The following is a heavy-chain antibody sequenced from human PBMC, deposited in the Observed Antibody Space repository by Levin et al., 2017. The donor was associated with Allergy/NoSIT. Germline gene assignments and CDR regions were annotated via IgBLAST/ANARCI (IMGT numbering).Heavy chain of an antibody. CDR1: GYTFTGYY. CDR3: ARSPKWYYYDSSGYRFDS. D-gene: IGHD3-22*01. J-gene: IGHJ3*02. CDR2: INPNSGGT. Sequence: ASVKVSCKASGYTFTGYYMHWVRQAPGQGLEWMGWINPNSGGTNYAQKFQGRVTMTRDTSISTAYMELSRLRSDDTAVYYCARSPKWYYYDSSGYRFDSWGQGTMVTVSS. V-gene: IGHV1-2*02.